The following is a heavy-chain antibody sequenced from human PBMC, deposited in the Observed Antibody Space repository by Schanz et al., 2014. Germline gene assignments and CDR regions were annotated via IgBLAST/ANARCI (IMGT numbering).Heavy chain of an antibody. CDR2: ISGTTTYT. Sequence: VQLVESGGGLVQPGGSLRLSCAASGFTFSDYYMSWIRQAPGKGLEWVSYISGTTTYTNYADSVKGRFTISRDNAKNTLYLQMNTLRAEDTAVYYCARDRGYCSGGSCLTFDYGGQGTLVTVSS. D-gene: IGHD2-15*01. CDR1: GFTFSDYY. CDR3: ARDRGYCSGGSCLTFDY. J-gene: IGHJ4*02. V-gene: IGHV3-11*06.